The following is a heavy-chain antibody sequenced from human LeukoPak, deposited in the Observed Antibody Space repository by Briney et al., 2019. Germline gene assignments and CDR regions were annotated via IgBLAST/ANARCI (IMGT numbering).Heavy chain of an antibody. V-gene: IGHV3-53*01. CDR1: GFTVSSNY. Sequence: GGSLRLSCAASGFTVSSNYMSWVRQAPGKGLEWVSVIYSGGSTYYADSVKGRFTISRDNSKNTLYLQMNSLRAEDTAVYYCAREPNRQDDRDSSGYDYWGQGTLVTVSS. D-gene: IGHD3-22*01. CDR2: IYSGGST. CDR3: AREPNRQDDRDSSGYDY. J-gene: IGHJ4*02.